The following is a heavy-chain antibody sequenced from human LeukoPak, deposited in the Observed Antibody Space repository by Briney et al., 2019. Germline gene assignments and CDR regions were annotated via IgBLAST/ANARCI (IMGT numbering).Heavy chain of an antibody. D-gene: IGHD3-22*01. CDR2: INPNNGGT. V-gene: IGHV1-2*02. CDR3: ASTSYYYDSSGYYPY. Sequence: ASVKVSCKASGYTFTGYYMHWVRQAPGQGLEWMGWINPNNGGTNYAQKFQGRVTMTRDTSISTAYMELSRLRSDDPALYYCASTSYYYDSSGYYPYWGQGTLVTVSS. J-gene: IGHJ4*02. CDR1: GYTFTGYY.